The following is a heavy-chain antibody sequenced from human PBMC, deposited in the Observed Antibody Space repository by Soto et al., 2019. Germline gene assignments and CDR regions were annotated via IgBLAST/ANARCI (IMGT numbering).Heavy chain of an antibody. V-gene: IGHV4-39*01. CDR1: GGSINSGNYY. J-gene: IGHJ6*02. D-gene: IGHD2-15*01. Sequence: KASETLSLTCTVSGGSINSGNYYWSWIRQHTGKGLEWIGYIYYSGSTYYNPSLKSRVTISVDTSKNQFSLKLSSVTAADTAVYYCARLNCSGGSCYLVYYYGMDVWGQGTTVTVSS. CDR2: IYYSGST. CDR3: ARLNCSGGSCYLVYYYGMDV.